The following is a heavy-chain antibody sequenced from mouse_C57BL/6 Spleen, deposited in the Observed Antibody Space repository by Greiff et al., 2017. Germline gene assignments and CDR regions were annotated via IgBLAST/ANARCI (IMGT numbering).Heavy chain of an antibody. CDR3: TGVYGYFDY. Sequence: VQLQESGAELVRPGASVTLSCTASGYTFTDYEMHWVKQTPVHGLEWIGAIGPETGGTASNQKVKGKAILTADKSSSTAYMELRSLTSEDSAVYYCTGVYGYFDYWGQGTTLTVSS. J-gene: IGHJ2*01. CDR1: GYTFTDYE. V-gene: IGHV1-15*01. D-gene: IGHD1-1*01. CDR2: IGPETGGT.